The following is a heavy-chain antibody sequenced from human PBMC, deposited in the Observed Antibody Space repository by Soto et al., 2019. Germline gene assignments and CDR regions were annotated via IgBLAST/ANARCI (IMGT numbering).Heavy chain of an antibody. CDR3: TTDTGYSYSGYYYGMDV. CDR1: GFTFSNAW. J-gene: IGHJ6*02. V-gene: IGHV3-15*07. D-gene: IGHD5-18*01. Sequence: GGSLRLSCAASGFTFSNAWMNWVRQAPGKGLEWVGRIKSKTDGGTTDYAAPVKGRFTISRDDSKNTLYLQMNSLKTEDTAVYYCTTDTGYSYSGYYYGMDVWGQGTTVTVSS. CDR2: IKSKTDGGTT.